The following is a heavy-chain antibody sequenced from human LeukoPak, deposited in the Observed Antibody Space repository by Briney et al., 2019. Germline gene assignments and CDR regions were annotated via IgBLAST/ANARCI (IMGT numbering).Heavy chain of an antibody. J-gene: IGHJ5*02. CDR3: AKGRRYKTGNWFDP. D-gene: IGHD3-16*02. V-gene: IGHV3-7*01. Sequence: GGSLRLSCEGSGFTFSRHLMSWVRQAPGKGLEWVASIKEDGSEKHYVDSVEGRFTISRDNAKNSLFLQMNSLRAEDTAVYYCAKGRRYKTGNWFDPWGQGTLVTVSS. CDR1: GFTFSRHL. CDR2: IKEDGSEK.